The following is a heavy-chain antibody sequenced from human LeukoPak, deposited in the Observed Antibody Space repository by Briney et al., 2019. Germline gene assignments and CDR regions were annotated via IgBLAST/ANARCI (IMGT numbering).Heavy chain of an antibody. CDR3: ARRVHCSGGSCYLDY. Sequence: PSETLSLTCAVSGDSISSSNWWSWVRQPPGKGLEWIGEIYHSGSTNYNPSLKSRVTISVDTSKNQFSLKLSSVTAADTAVYYCARRVHCSGGSCYLDYWGQGTLVTVSS. D-gene: IGHD2-15*01. J-gene: IGHJ4*02. CDR1: GDSISSSNW. CDR2: IYHSGST. V-gene: IGHV4-4*02.